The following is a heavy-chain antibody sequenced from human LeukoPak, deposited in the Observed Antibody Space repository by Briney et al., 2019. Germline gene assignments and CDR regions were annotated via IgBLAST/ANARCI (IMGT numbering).Heavy chain of an antibody. D-gene: IGHD3-22*01. CDR2: IYHSGST. CDR1: GGSISSYY. CDR3: ARLYYDSSGYALDY. V-gene: IGHV4-59*12. Sequence: SETLSLTCIVSGGSISSYYWSWIRQPPGKGLEWIGYIYHSGSTYYNPSLKSRVTISVDRSKNQFSLKLSSVTAADTAVYYCARLYYDSSGYALDYWGQGTLVTVSS. J-gene: IGHJ4*02.